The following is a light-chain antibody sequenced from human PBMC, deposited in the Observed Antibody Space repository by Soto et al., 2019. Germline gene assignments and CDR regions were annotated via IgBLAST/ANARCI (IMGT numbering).Light chain of an antibody. J-gene: IGKJ2*01. Sequence: DIQMTQSPSTLSASVGDRVTITCRASQSISDWLAWYQQKPGKTPRLLIYKASSLESGVPSRFSGSVSGTEFTLTIISLQPDDFSTYYCQQYNSYSLYTFGQGTKLEIK. CDR3: QQYNSYSLYT. V-gene: IGKV1-5*03. CDR2: KAS. CDR1: QSISDW.